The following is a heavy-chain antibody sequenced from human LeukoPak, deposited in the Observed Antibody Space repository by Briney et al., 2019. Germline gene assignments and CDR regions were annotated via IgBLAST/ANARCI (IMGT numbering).Heavy chain of an antibody. CDR2: ISGSGSAI. V-gene: IGHV3-11*04. CDR3: ASDNFDY. J-gene: IGHJ4*02. CDR1: GFTFSDHY. Sequence: GGSLRLSCAASGFTFSDHYMYWIRQAPGKGLEWVSYISGSGSAIKYGDSVKGRFIISRDNAKNSLYLQMNSLRAEDTAVYYCASDNFDYWGQGALATVSS.